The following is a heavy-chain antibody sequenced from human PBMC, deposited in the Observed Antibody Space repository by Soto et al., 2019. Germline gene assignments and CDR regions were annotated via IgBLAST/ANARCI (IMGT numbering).Heavy chain of an antibody. CDR1: GYTFTSYA. CDR2: INAGNGNT. Sequence: SVKVSCKASGYTFTSYAMHWVRQAPGQRLEWMGWINAGNGNTKYSQKFQGRVTITRDTSASTAYMELSSLRSEDTAVYYCASSSVAMVRGTDYWGQGTLVTVSS. CDR3: ASSSVAMVRGTDY. V-gene: IGHV1-3*01. D-gene: IGHD3-10*01. J-gene: IGHJ4*02.